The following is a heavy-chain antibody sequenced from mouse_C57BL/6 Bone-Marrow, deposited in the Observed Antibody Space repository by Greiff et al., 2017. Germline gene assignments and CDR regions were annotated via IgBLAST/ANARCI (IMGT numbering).Heavy chain of an antibody. CDR1: GFTFSDYY. CDR3: ARPHYYGRAWFAY. Sequence: EVQLVESGGGLVQPGGSLKLSCAASGFTFSDYYMYWVRQTPEKRLEWVAYISNGGGSTYYPDTVKGRFTISRDNAKNTLYLQMSRLKSEDTAMYYCARPHYYGRAWFAYWGQGTLVTVSA. V-gene: IGHV5-12*01. J-gene: IGHJ3*01. CDR2: ISNGGGST. D-gene: IGHD1-1*01.